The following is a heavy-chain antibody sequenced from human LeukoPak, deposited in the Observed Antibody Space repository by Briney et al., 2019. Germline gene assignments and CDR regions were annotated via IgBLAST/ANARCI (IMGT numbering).Heavy chain of an antibody. CDR3: ARDLNRTPLGSN. CDR2: IYYSGST. J-gene: IGHJ4*02. V-gene: IGHV4-59*01. Sequence: ASETLSLTCTVSGGSISSYYWSWIRQPPGKGLEWIGYIYYSGSTNYNPSLKSRVTMSVDTSKNQFSLKLSSVTAADTAVYYCARDLNRTPLGSNWGQGTLVTVSS. D-gene: IGHD3-10*01. CDR1: GGSISSYY.